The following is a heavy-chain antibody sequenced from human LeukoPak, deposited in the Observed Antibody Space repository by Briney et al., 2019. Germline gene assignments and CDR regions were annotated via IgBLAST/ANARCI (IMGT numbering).Heavy chain of an antibody. CDR3: ARDSVVVVAAFDY. V-gene: IGHV3-21*01. Sequence: IPGGSLRLSCAASGFTFSSYTMNWVRQAPGKGLEWASSIDSSSTYIYYADSMKGRFTISRDNAKNSLYLQMNSLRAEDTAVYYCARDSVVVVAAFDYWGQGTLVTVSS. D-gene: IGHD2-15*01. CDR2: IDSSSTYI. CDR1: GFTFSSYT. J-gene: IGHJ4*02.